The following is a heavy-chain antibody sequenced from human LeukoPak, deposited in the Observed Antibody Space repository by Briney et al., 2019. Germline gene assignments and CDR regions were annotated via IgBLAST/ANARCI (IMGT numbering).Heavy chain of an antibody. CDR1: GGSISSSSYY. CDR3: ARKVKLPIWFGDRDWFDP. CDR2: IYYSGST. Sequence: SETLSLTCTVSGGSISSSSYYWGWIRQPPGKGLEWSGSIYYSGSTYYNPSLKSRVTISVDTSKNQFSLKLSSVTAADTSVYYCARKVKLPIWFGDRDWFDPWGQGTLVTVSS. V-gene: IGHV4-39*01. J-gene: IGHJ5*02. D-gene: IGHD3-10*01.